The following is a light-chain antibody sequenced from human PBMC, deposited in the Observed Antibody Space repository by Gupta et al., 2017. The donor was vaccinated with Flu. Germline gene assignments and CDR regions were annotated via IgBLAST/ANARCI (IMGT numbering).Light chain of an antibody. CDR2: VVS. J-gene: IGKJ1*01. V-gene: IGKV1-39*01. CDR3: QQSFNTGT. CDR1: QSINNY. Sequence: DIQMTQSPSYLSASVGDRVTITCRASQSINNYLNWYQQKPGKAPELLIYVVSSLQTGVPSRFSGSGSGTEFTLTISSLQPEDSATYYCQQSFNTGTFGPGTKVEIK.